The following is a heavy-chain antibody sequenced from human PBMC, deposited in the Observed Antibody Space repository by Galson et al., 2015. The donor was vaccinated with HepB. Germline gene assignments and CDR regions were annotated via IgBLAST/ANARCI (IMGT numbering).Heavy chain of an antibody. J-gene: IGHJ6*02. V-gene: IGHV3-33*01. CDR3: ARDQELYGMDV. D-gene: IGHD1-26*01. Sequence: SLRLSCAASGFTFSSYGMHWVRQAPGKGLEWVAVIWDDGRNKYLADSVKGRFTISRDNSKNTLYLQMNSLRAEATAVYYCARDQELYGMDVWGQGTTVTVSS. CDR1: GFTFSSYG. CDR2: IWDDGRNK.